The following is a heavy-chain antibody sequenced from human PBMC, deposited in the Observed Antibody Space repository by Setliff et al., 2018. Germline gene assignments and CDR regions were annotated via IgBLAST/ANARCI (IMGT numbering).Heavy chain of an antibody. CDR2: IYISGST. D-gene: IGHD4-17*01. CDR1: GGSISSYY. Sequence: SETLSLTCTVSGGSISSYYWSWIRQPPGKGLEWIGYIYISGSTKYNPSLKSRVTISLDTSKNQFSLNLSSVTAADTAVYYCARETTMTYYFYYMDVWGKGTTVTV. CDR3: ARETTMTYYFYYMDV. V-gene: IGHV4-4*08. J-gene: IGHJ6*03.